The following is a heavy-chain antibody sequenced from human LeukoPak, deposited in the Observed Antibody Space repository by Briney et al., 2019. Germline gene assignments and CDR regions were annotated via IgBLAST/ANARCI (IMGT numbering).Heavy chain of an antibody. CDR2: IYYSGST. D-gene: IGHD6-6*01. CDR3: ARHEGSSAPPDY. V-gene: IGHV4-39*01. J-gene: IGHJ4*02. CDR1: GGSISSSSYY. Sequence: SETLSLTCTVSGGSISSSSYYWGWIRQPPGKGLEWIGSIYYSGSTYYNPSLKSRVTISVDTSKNQFSLKLSSVTAADTAVYYCARHEGSSAPPDYWGQGTLVTVSS.